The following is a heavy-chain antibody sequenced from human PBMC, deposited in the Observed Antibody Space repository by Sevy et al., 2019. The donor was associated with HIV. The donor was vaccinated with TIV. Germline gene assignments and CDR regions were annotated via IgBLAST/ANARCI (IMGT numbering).Heavy chain of an antibody. CDR2: ISGSGTRT. Sequence: GGSLRLSCAVSGFSFDSYGMTWVRQAPGKGLEWVSGISGSGTRTYYADSVKGRFIISRDNSKNTLYLQMNSLRREETAIYYWGKGGGGHYDPDEIGYYFYYYNMDVWGKGTTVTVSS. V-gene: IGHV3-23*01. J-gene: IGHJ6*03. CDR3: GKGGGGHYDPDEIGYYFYYYNMDV. CDR1: GFSFDSYG. D-gene: IGHD3-22*01.